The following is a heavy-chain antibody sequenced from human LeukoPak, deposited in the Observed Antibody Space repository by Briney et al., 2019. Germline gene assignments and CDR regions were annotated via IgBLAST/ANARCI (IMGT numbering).Heavy chain of an antibody. CDR1: GFIFKNFG. CDR2: IRYDGSRT. Sequence: GGSLRLSCAASGFIFKNFGMYWVRQAPGKGLEWVAFIRYDGSRTYYTDSVKGRFTISRDNSNNTLYLQMNSLRPGDTAVYFCAKDRSWGMNSAEYWGQGTLVTVSS. J-gene: IGHJ4*02. CDR3: AKDRSWGMNSAEY. V-gene: IGHV3-30*02. D-gene: IGHD7-27*01.